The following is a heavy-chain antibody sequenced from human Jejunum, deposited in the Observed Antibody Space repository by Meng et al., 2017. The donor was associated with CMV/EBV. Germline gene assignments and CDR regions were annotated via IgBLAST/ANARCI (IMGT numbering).Heavy chain of an antibody. Sequence: SGGSISSGGCFWRWIRQPPEKGLEWIGYIFHTGSAYNNLSLKSRVTISTDTSKNNFSLKMTSMTAADTAVYYCARGDYDTSGYYFDLWGQGTLVTVSS. V-gene: IGHV4-30-4*01. CDR1: GGSISSGGCF. CDR2: IFHTGSA. J-gene: IGHJ4*02. CDR3: ARGDYDTSGYYFDL. D-gene: IGHD3-22*01.